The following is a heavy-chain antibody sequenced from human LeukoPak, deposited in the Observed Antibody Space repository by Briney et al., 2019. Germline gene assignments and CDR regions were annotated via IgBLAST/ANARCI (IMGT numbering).Heavy chain of an antibody. CDR2: IIPIFGTA. J-gene: IGHJ4*02. CDR1: GGTFSSYA. D-gene: IGHD2-2*01. CDR3: ARGPIVVVPAAQTYYFDY. V-gene: IGHV1-69*05. Sequence: ASVKVSCKASGGTFSSYAISWVRQAPGQGLEWMGGIIPIFGTANYAQKFQGRVTITTDESTSTAYMELSSLRSEDTAVYYCARGPIVVVPAAQTYYFDYWGQGTLVTVSS.